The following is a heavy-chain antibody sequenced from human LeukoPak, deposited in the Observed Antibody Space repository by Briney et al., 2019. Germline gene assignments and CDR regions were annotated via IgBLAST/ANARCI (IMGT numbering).Heavy chain of an antibody. V-gene: IGHV3-30*02. Sequence: SGGSLRLSCAASGFTFRSYGMHWVRQAPGKGLEWVAFIRYDGSNKYYADSVKGRFTISRDNSKNTLYLQMNSLRAEDTAVYYCAKDYRFIVVVPAAPDYWGQGTLVTVSS. CDR3: AKDYRFIVVVPAAPDY. CDR2: IRYDGSNK. D-gene: IGHD2-2*01. CDR1: GFTFRSYG. J-gene: IGHJ4*02.